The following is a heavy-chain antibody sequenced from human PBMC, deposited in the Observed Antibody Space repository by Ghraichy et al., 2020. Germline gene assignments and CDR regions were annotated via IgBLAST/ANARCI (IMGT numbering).Heavy chain of an antibody. Sequence: SETLSLTCAVYGGSFSGYYWSWIRQPPGKGLEWIGEINHSGSTNYNPSLKSRVTISVDTSKNQFSLKLSSVTAADTAVYYCARMVATIASRVYYFDYWGQGTLVTVSS. V-gene: IGHV4-34*01. D-gene: IGHD5-12*01. J-gene: IGHJ4*02. CDR1: GGSFSGYY. CDR2: INHSGST. CDR3: ARMVATIASRVYYFDY.